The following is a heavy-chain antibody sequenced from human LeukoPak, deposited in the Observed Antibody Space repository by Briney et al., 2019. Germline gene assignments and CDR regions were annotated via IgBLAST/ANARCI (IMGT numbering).Heavy chain of an antibody. CDR3: AKDGWYYDSSGLGAFDV. CDR2: SSASGGST. CDR1: GFTFSTYA. V-gene: IGHV3-23*01. J-gene: IGHJ3*01. D-gene: IGHD3-22*01. Sequence: PGGSLRLSCTASGFTSGFTFSTYAMSWVRQAPGKGLEWGATSSASGGSTYYADSVKGRCTISRDNSKHTLYLQMDTLRADDTAVYYCAKDGWYYDSSGLGAFDVWGQGTMVTVSS.